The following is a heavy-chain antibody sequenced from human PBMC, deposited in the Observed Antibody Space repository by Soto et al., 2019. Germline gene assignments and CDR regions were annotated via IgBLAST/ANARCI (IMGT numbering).Heavy chain of an antibody. CDR3: ARGSDDRFYIDV. CDR1: GFTLRNFP. V-gene: IGHV3-30-3*01. Sequence: GGSLRLSCTASGFTLRNFPLNWVRQAPGKGLEWLSLISYDASFDGSNQFYAASVKGRFSVSRDRFKNTLYLQVNSLKPEDTATYYCARGSDDRFYIDVWGRGTTVTVSS. CDR2: ISYDASFDGSNQ. J-gene: IGHJ6*03. D-gene: IGHD3-3*01.